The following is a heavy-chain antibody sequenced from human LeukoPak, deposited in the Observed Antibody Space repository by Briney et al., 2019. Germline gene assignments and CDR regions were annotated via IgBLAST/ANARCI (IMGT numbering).Heavy chain of an antibody. Sequence: QSGGSLRLSCTVSGFTLSSYEMSWIRQAPGRGLEWVSSIDYSGGSSYYADSVKGRFTISRDNSENTLYLQMNSLRAEDTAVYYCAIHPGIAAAAHVIWGQGTMVTVSS. CDR1: GFTLSSYE. V-gene: IGHV3-23*01. CDR2: IDYSGGSS. J-gene: IGHJ3*02. D-gene: IGHD6-13*01. CDR3: AIHPGIAAAAHVI.